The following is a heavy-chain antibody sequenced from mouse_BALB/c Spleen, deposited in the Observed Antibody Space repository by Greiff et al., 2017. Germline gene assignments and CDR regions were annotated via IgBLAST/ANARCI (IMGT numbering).Heavy chain of an antibody. D-gene: IGHD1-1*01. CDR1: GYTFTSYW. V-gene: IGHV1-69*02. J-gene: IGHJ4*01. CDR3: ARKVSWGAMDY. Sequence: QVQLQQPGAELVRPGASVKLSCKASGYTFTSYWINWVKQRPGQGLEWIGNIYPSDSYTNYNQKFKDKATLTVDKSSSTAYMQLSSLTSEDSAVYYCARKVSWGAMDYWGQGTSVTVSS. CDR2: IYPSDSYT.